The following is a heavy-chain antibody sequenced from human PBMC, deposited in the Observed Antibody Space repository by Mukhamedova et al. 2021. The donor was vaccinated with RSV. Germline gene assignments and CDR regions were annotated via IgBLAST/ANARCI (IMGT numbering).Heavy chain of an antibody. D-gene: IGHD1-26*01. CDR3: ARDLGGSFHPDY. Sequence: EYMGWVNPNSGATNYAPKFRGRVAMTRDTSIRTAYMELNRLTSDDTAVYYCARDLGGSFHPDYWGQGTLVTVSS. V-gene: IGHV1-2*02. J-gene: IGHJ4*02. CDR2: VNPNSGAT.